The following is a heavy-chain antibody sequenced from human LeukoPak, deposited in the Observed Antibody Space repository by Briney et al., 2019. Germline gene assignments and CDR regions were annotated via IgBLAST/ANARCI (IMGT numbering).Heavy chain of an antibody. V-gene: IGHV1-8*01. D-gene: IGHD1-1*01. Sequence: ASVKVSCKTSVYSFTTHHINWVRQATGQGFEWMGWMNPGSGNTDYAQKFQGRLSMTWDTSTNTAYMELSSLRSEDTAVYYCARGRPTNLNGIYWGQGTLVNVSS. CDR2: MNPGSGNT. CDR1: VYSFTTHH. CDR3: ARGRPTNLNGIY. J-gene: IGHJ4*02.